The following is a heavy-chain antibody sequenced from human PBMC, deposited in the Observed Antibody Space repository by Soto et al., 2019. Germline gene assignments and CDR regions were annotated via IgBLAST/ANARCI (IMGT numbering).Heavy chain of an antibody. CDR2: IYHSGST. CDR1: GGSISSSNW. J-gene: IGHJ5*02. Sequence: VQLQESGPGLVKPSGTLSLTCAVSGGSISSSNWWSGVRQPPCKGLEWIGEIYHSGSTNYNPSLMSLFNISVDESRNQFSLKLSSVTAADTAVYYCASRCSSTSCYVGGYNWFDPCVQGTLVTVSS. D-gene: IGHD2-2*01. CDR3: ASRCSSTSCYVGGYNWFDP. V-gene: IGHV4-4*02.